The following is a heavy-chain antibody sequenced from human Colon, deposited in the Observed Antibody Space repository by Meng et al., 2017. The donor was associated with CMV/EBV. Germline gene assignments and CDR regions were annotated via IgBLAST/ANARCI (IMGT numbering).Heavy chain of an antibody. D-gene: IGHD6-6*01. CDR1: GFTFSSYW. CDR2: IKTDGSTT. J-gene: IGHJ6*02. V-gene: IGHV3-74*01. CDR3: AKHIRQLIKYYFYGMNV. Sequence: GGSLRLSCEASGFTFSSYWMHWVRQVPGKGLVWVSHIKTDGSTTAYADSVKGRFTISRDNSKNTLYLQMNSLRPEDTAVYYCAKHIRQLIKYYFYGMNVWGQGTTVTVSS.